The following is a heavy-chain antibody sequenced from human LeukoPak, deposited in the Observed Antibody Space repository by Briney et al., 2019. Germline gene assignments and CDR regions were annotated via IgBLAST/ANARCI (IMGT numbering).Heavy chain of an antibody. CDR2: IGGSGSTT. V-gene: IGHV3-23*01. J-gene: IGHJ3*02. D-gene: IGHD6-13*01. CDR1: GFTFNNYA. CDR3: ARERDSSSWYGFDI. Sequence: PGGSLRLSCAASGFTFNNYAMSWVRQAPGKGLEWVSMIGGSGSTTYYANSVEGRFTISRDNYGRTLSLQMNSLRAEDTAVYYCARERDSSSWYGFDIWGQGTMVTVSS.